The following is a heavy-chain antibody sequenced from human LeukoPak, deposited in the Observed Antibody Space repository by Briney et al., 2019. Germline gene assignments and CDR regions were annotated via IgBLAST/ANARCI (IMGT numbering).Heavy chain of an antibody. J-gene: IGHJ3*02. CDR3: VRRDFRGYLPYTFDI. CDR1: GGSISDYN. V-gene: IGHV4-59*08. Sequence: PSETLPLTCIVSGGSISDYNWGWIRQPPGKGLEWMGYISYSGTTNYNPSLTSRVTMSVDTSKNQFSLRLSSVTAADTAVYYCVRRDFRGYLPYTFDIGSQGTLVTVSS. D-gene: IGHD3-22*01. CDR2: ISYSGTT.